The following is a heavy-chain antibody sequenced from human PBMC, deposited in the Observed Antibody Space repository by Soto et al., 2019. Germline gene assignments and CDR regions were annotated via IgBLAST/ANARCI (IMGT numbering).Heavy chain of an antibody. CDR3: ARSTDIAVSTSVRYFDY. CDR2: ISAYNGNT. J-gene: IGHJ4*02. D-gene: IGHD2-15*01. Sequence: VASVKVSCKASGYTFTSYGISWVRQAPGQGLEWMGWISAYNGNTNYAQKLQGRVTMTTDTSTSTAYMELRSLRSDDTAVYYCARSTDIAVSTSVRYFDYWGQGTLVTVSS. CDR1: GYTFTSYG. V-gene: IGHV1-18*04.